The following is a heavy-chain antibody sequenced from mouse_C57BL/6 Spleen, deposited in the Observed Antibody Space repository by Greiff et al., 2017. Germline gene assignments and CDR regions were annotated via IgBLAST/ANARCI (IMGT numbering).Heavy chain of an antibody. V-gene: IGHV1-80*01. CDR3: ARSGTVVALDY. CDR1: GYAFSSYW. D-gene: IGHD1-1*01. Sequence: QVQLQQSGAELVKPGASVKISCKASGYAFSSYWMNWVKQRPGKGLEWIGQIYPGDGATNYNGKFKGKATLTADKSSSTAYVQLSSLTSEDSAVYFCARSGTVVALDYGGQGTTLTVSS. CDR2: IYPGDGAT. J-gene: IGHJ2*01.